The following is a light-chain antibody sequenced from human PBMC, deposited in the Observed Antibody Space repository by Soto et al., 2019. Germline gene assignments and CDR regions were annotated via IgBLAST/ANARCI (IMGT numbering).Light chain of an antibody. CDR3: QQYGSSPLT. CDR1: QSISGRY. CDR2: DAS. J-gene: IGKJ4*01. Sequence: EVGLTQSPGTLSLSPGERATLSCRASQSISGRYLAWYQQKPGQAPRLLIYDASSRATGIQDRFTGSGSGTDFILTISRLQPEDFAVYYCQQYGSSPLTFGGGTKVDIK. V-gene: IGKV3-20*01.